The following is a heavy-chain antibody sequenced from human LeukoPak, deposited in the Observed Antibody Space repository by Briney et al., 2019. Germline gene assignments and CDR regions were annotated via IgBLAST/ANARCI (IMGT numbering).Heavy chain of an antibody. J-gene: IGHJ4*02. D-gene: IGHD3-10*01. CDR1: GITFSSYS. Sequence: GGSLRLSCVASGITFSSYSMNWVRQAPGKGLEWVSYISSSGSTIYYADSVKGRFTISRDNAKNSLYLQMNSLRAEDTAVYYCARDGGTSWFGELLAFDYWGQGTLVTVSS. CDR2: ISSSGSTI. V-gene: IGHV3-48*04. CDR3: ARDGGTSWFGELLAFDY.